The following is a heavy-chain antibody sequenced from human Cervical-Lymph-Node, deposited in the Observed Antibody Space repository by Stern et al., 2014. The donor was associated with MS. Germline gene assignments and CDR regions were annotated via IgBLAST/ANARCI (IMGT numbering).Heavy chain of an antibody. CDR1: GYTFTSYY. CDR2: INPSGGST. J-gene: IGHJ6*02. CDR3: ARERIVVVAAARTAYGMDV. D-gene: IGHD2-2*01. V-gene: IGHV1-46*01. Sequence: QLVQSGAEVKKPGASVKVSCKASGYTFTSYYMHWVRQAPGQGLEWMGIINPSGGSTNYAQKFQGRVTMTRDTSTSTVYMELSSLRSEDTAVYYCARERIVVVAAARTAYGMDVWGQGTTVTVSS.